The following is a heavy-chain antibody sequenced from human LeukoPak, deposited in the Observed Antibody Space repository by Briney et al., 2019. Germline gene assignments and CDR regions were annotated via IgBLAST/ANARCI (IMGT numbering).Heavy chain of an antibody. J-gene: IGHJ5*01. CDR3: VKGGRYSSGWFDY. V-gene: IGHV3-64*05. D-gene: IGHD6-19*01. CDR2: INSDGGST. CDR1: GFTFSSYA. Sequence: PGGSLRLSCSASGFTFSSYATHWVRQAPGKGLEHVSAINSDGGSTYYADSVKGRFTISRDNSKNTLYFQMRSLRAEDAAVYYCVKGGRYSSGWFDYWGQGTLVTVSS.